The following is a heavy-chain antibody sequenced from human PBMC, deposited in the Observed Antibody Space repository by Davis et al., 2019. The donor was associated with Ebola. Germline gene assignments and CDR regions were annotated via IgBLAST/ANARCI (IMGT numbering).Heavy chain of an antibody. D-gene: IGHD3-22*01. CDR1: GGSISSYY. V-gene: IGHV4-34*01. Sequence: MPSETLSLTCTVSGGSISSYYWSWIRQPPGKGLEWIGEINHSGNTNYSPSLKSRVTISVDTSKNQFSLKLSSVTAADTAVYYCARQGAYYYDSSGYGRAGAFDIWGQGTMVTVSS. CDR2: INHSGNT. J-gene: IGHJ3*02. CDR3: ARQGAYYYDSSGYGRAGAFDI.